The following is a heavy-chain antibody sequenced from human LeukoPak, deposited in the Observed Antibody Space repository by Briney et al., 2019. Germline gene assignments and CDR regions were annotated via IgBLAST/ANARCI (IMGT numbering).Heavy chain of an antibody. J-gene: IGHJ3*02. V-gene: IGHV1-69*01. CDR2: IIPIFGTA. Sequence: GSSVKVSCKASGGTFISYAISWVRQAPGQGLEWMGGIIPIFGTANYAQKFQGRVTVTADESTSTAYMELSSLRSEDTAVYYCARDGGPDAFDIWGQGTMVTVSS. CDR3: ARDGGPDAFDI. D-gene: IGHD3-16*01. CDR1: GGTFISYA.